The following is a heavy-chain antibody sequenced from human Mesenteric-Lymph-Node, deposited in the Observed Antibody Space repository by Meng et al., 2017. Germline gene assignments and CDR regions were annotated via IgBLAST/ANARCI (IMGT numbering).Heavy chain of an antibody. D-gene: IGHD1-14*01. CDR1: GGSISSSNW. CDR3: ARDPTGGEDHQRV. CDR2: IYHSGIT. Sequence: QVLLHESGPGLVKPSGTLSLTSAVSGGSISSSNWWSLVRQPPGKGLEWIGKIYHSGITIYNPSLKSRVTMSVDNSKNQFSLKLNSMTAADTAVYYCARDPTGGEDHQRVWGQGTLVTVSS. J-gene: IGHJ4*02. V-gene: IGHV4-4*02.